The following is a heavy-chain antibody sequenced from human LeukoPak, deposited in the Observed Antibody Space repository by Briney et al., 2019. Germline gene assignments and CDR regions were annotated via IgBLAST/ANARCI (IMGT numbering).Heavy chain of an antibody. CDR2: IYYSGST. CDR3: ARHELPPPYYFDY. D-gene: IGHD1-7*01. Sequence: SETLSLTCTVSGGSISSSSYYWGWIRQPPGKGLEWIGSIYYSGSTYYNPSLKSRVTISVDTSKNQFSLKLSSVTAADTAVYYWARHELPPPYYFDYWGQGTLVTVSS. V-gene: IGHV4-39*01. CDR1: GGSISSSSYY. J-gene: IGHJ4*02.